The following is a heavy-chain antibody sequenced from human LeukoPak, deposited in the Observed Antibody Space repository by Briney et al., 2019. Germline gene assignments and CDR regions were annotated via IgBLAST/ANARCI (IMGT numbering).Heavy chain of an antibody. CDR3: ARGGGDQLLYY. Sequence: SETLSLNCTVSGFSISSYYWSWIPQAAGKGLEWFGRIYTSGSTDYNPSLKSRVTMSVDTSKNQFSLKLSSVTAADTAVYYCARGGGDQLLYYWGQGTLVTVSS. V-gene: IGHV4-4*07. CDR1: GFSISSYY. D-gene: IGHD2-2*01. CDR2: IYTSGST. J-gene: IGHJ4*02.